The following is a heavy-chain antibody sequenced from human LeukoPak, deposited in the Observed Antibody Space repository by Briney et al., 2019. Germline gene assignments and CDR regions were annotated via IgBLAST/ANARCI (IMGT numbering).Heavy chain of an antibody. CDR2: IWYDGSNK. CDR1: GFTFSSYD. J-gene: IGHJ4*02. CDR3: ARESRDGYGLDY. V-gene: IGHV3-33*01. Sequence: GGSLRLSCAASGFTFSSYDMHWIRQAPGKGPERVSIIWYDGSNKYYADSVKGRFTISRDNSKNTLYLQMNSLRAEDTAVYYCARESRDGYGLDYWGQGTLVTVSS. D-gene: IGHD5-12*01.